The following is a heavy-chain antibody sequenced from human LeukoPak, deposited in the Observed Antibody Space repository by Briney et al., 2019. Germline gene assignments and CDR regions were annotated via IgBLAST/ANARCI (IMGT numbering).Heavy chain of an antibody. V-gene: IGHV4-59*01. D-gene: IGHD6-13*01. CDR2: IYYSGST. CDR3: ARGTAIIAAAGTVYYFDY. J-gene: IGHJ4*02. CDR1: GGSISSYY. Sequence: PSETLSLTCTVSGGSISSYYWSWIRQPPGKGLEWIGYIYYSGSTNYNPSLKSRVTISVDTSKNQFSLKLSSVTAADTAVYYCARGTAIIAAAGTVYYFDYWGQGTLVTVSS.